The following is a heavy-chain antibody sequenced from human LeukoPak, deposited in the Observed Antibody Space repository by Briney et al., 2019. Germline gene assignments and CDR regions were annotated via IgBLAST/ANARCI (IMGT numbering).Heavy chain of an antibody. CDR2: MNPKTGDT. CDR3: AKGAIFGVTIRGYGMDV. CDR1: GYTFTIFD. V-gene: IGHV1-8*01. D-gene: IGHD3-3*01. J-gene: IGHJ6*02. Sequence: ASVKVSCKASGYTFTIFDINWVRQAPGQGLEWVGWMNPKTGDTVYAQNFQGRVTMTRDTSIGTAYMELNSLRSEDTAVYYCAKGAIFGVTIRGYGMDVWGQGTSATVSS.